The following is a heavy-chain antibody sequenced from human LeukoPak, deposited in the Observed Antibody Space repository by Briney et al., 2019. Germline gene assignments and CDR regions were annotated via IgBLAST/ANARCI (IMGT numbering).Heavy chain of an antibody. CDR1: GFTFSSYG. J-gene: IGHJ6*03. CDR3: ARDLRMGSGYSYYYYYMGV. Sequence: PGGSLRLSCAASGFTFSSYGMHWVRQAPGKGLEWVAVISYDGSNKYYADSVKGRFTISRDNSKNTLYLQMNSLRAEDTAVYYCARDLRMGSGYSYYYYYMGVWGKGTTVTVSS. CDR2: ISYDGSNK. D-gene: IGHD3-22*01. V-gene: IGHV3-30*19.